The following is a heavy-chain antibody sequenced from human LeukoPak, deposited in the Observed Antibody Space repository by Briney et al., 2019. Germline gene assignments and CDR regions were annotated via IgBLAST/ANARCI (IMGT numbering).Heavy chain of an antibody. CDR1: GFTFSSNS. CDR3: ARDWEYQLLQDYYYYYMDV. CDR2: ISSSSSYI. D-gene: IGHD2-2*01. V-gene: IGHV3-21*01. Sequence: PGGSLRLSCAASGFTFSSNSMNWVRQAPGKGLEWVSSISSSSSYIYYADSVKGRFTISRDNAKNSLYLQMNSLRAEDTAVYYCARDWEYQLLQDYYYYYMDVWGKGTTVTVSS. J-gene: IGHJ6*03.